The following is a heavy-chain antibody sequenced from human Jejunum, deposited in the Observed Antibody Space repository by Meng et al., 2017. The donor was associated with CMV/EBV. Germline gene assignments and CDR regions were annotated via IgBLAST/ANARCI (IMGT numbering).Heavy chain of an antibody. CDR2: IKQDGSEE. Sequence: GFTFSRYWISWVRQARGKGLEWVANIKQDGSEENYVDSVKGRFTISRDNTKNSLFLQMNSLTTDDTAVYYCVRDDYGDYDKWFGPWGQGTLVTVSS. D-gene: IGHD4-17*01. J-gene: IGHJ5*02. V-gene: IGHV3-7*01. CDR1: GFTFSRYW. CDR3: VRDDYGDYDKWFGP.